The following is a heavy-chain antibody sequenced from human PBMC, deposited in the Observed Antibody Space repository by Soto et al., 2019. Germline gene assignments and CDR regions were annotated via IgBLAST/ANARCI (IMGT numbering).Heavy chain of an antibody. Sequence: PGGSLRLSCAASGFPFSNYAMTWVRQAPGKGLEWVSALSGSGVSTYYADSVMGRFTISRDNSKNSLYLQMNSLRAEDTAVYYCARTGHIVVVTAIGDYYGMDVWGQGTTVTVSS. CDR2: LSGSGVST. D-gene: IGHD2-21*02. CDR1: GFPFSNYA. CDR3: ARTGHIVVVTAIGDYYGMDV. J-gene: IGHJ6*02. V-gene: IGHV3-23*01.